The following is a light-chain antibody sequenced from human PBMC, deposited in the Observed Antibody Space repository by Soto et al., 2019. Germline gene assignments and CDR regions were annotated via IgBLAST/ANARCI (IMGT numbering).Light chain of an antibody. Sequence: DIQMTQSPSTLSGSVGDRVTNTCRGSQTISSWLAWYQQKPGKAPNLLIYDASILQSGVPSRFSGSGSGTDFTLTISSLQPEDFVTYYCQQYNDYSTFGQGTKVDI. V-gene: IGKV1-5*01. CDR1: QTISSW. CDR3: QQYNDYST. CDR2: DAS. J-gene: IGKJ1*01.